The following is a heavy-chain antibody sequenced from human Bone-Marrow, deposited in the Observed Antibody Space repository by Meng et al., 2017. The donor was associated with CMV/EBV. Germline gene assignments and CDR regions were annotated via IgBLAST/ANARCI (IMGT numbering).Heavy chain of an antibody. Sequence: GESLKISCAASGFTFSSYSMNWVRQAPGKGLEWVSSISSSSSYIYYTDSVKGRFTTSRDNTKKSLYLQMNSLRAEDTAVYYCVRDGGPGIAVAGLGWFDPWGQGTLVTVSS. J-gene: IGHJ5*02. CDR3: VRDGGPGIAVAGLGWFDP. V-gene: IGHV3-21*01. D-gene: IGHD6-19*01. CDR1: GFTFSSYS. CDR2: ISSSSSYI.